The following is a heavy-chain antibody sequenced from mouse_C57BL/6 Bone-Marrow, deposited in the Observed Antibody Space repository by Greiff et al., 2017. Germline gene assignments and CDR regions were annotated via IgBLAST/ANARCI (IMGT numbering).Heavy chain of an antibody. Sequence: EVQRVESGGGLVKPGGSLKLSCAASGFTFSSYAMSWVRQTPEKRLEWVATISDGGSYTYYPDNVKGRFTISRDNAKNNLYLQMSHLKSEDTAMYYCASYYGNSYYWYFDVWGTGTTVTVSS. D-gene: IGHD2-1*01. J-gene: IGHJ1*03. CDR3: ASYYGNSYYWYFDV. CDR1: GFTFSSYA. CDR2: ISDGGSYT. V-gene: IGHV5-4*01.